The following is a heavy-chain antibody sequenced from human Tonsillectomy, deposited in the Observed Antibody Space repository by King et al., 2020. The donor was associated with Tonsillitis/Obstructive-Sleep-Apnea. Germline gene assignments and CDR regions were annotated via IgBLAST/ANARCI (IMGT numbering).Heavy chain of an antibody. CDR3: ARNGYGSGGSCYDFDY. J-gene: IGHJ4*02. D-gene: IGHD2-15*01. Sequence: LQLQESGPGLVKPSGTLSLTCAVSGGSVSSSNWWSWFRQPPGKGREWIGEIYHRGSTNYNPSLKSRVTISVDKSKNQFSLQLSSVTAADTAVYYCARNGYGSGGSCYDFDYWGQGTLVTVSS. V-gene: IGHV4-4*02. CDR1: GGSVSSSNW. CDR2: IYHRGST.